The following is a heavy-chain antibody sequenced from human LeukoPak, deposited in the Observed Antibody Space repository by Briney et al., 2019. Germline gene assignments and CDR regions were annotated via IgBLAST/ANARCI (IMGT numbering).Heavy chain of an antibody. V-gene: IGHV4-38-2*02. CDR3: TRAPPYGSGWSKGVLEY. CDR1: GYSISSGYY. D-gene: IGHD6-19*01. Sequence: PSETLSLTCIVSGYSISSGYYWGWIRPPPGKGLEWIGEIYHSGSTNYNPSLKSRVTISVDKSKNQFSLKMSSVTAADTAVYYCTRAPPYGSGWSKGVLEYWGRGTLVTVSS. J-gene: IGHJ4*01. CDR2: IYHSGST.